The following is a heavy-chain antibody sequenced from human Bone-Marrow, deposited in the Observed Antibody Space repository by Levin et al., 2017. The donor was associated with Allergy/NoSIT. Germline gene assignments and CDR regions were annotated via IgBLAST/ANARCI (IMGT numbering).Heavy chain of an antibody. V-gene: IGHV3-30*03. Sequence: PGGSLRLSCAASGFAFSTYGMHWVRQAPGKGLEWVAVITYYESNKFYADSVKGRFPISRDISKNTVYLHMNNLRPEDSAVYYCARDAVREKDDFWGQGTLVTVSS. CDR2: ITYYESNK. CDR1: GFAFSTYG. CDR3: ARDAVREKDDF. D-gene: IGHD4-17*01. J-gene: IGHJ4*02.